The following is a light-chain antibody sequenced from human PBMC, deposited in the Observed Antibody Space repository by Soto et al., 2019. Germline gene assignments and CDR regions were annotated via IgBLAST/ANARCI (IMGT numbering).Light chain of an antibody. Sequence: QSALTQPASESGSPGQSITISCTGTSSDVGAYKYVSWYQQHPGKAPKVMIYEVSNRPSGVSNRFSGSKSGNTASLTISGLQAEDEADYFCSSYSSSSTLFVFGTGTKVTVL. CDR3: SSYSSSSTLFV. CDR1: SSDVGAYKY. CDR2: EVS. J-gene: IGLJ1*01. V-gene: IGLV2-14*01.